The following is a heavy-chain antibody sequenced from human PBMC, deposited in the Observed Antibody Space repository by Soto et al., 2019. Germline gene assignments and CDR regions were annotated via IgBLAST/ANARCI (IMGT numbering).Heavy chain of an antibody. CDR1: GFTFISYG. CDR3: AKGMVTTSFDY. D-gene: IGHD4-4*01. Sequence: WGSLRLSCAASGFTFISYGMHCGRQAPGKWLEWVAVISYDGSNKYYADSVKGRFTISRDNSKNTLYLQMNSLRAEDTAVYYCAKGMVTTSFDYWGQGTLVTVSS. V-gene: IGHV3-30*18. J-gene: IGHJ4*02. CDR2: ISYDGSNK.